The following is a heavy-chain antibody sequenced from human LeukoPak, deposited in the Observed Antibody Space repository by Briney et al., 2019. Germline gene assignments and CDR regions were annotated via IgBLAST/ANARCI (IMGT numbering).Heavy chain of an antibody. J-gene: IGHJ5*02. CDR2: IYYSGST. V-gene: IGHV4-59*08. CDR1: GGSISNYY. D-gene: IGHD5-24*01. Sequence: ASETLSLTCTVSGGSISNYYWSWIRQPPGKGLEWIGYIYYSGSTNYNPSLKSRVTISVDTSKNQFSLKLSSVTAADTAVYYCARHTAEKYNWFDRWGQGTLVTVSS. CDR3: ARHTAEKYNWFDR.